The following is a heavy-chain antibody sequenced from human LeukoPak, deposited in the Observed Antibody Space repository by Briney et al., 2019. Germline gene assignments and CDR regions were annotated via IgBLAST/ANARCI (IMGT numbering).Heavy chain of an antibody. V-gene: IGHV3-30*03. CDR2: ISYDGSNK. Sequence: PGGSLRLSCAASGFTFRSHGMSWVRQAPGKGLEWVAVISYDGSNKYYADSVKGRFTISRDNSKNTLYLQMNSLRAEDTAVYYCAREGLGEDSSGYYANFDYWGQGTLVAVSS. CDR1: GFTFRSHG. J-gene: IGHJ4*02. D-gene: IGHD3-22*01. CDR3: AREGLGEDSSGYYANFDY.